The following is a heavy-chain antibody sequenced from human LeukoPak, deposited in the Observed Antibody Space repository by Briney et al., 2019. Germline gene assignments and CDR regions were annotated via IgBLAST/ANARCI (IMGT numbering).Heavy chain of an antibody. V-gene: IGHV1-46*01. CDR3: ARGGSTVTTFYDAFDI. CDR1: GGTPSSYA. CDR2: INPSGGST. Sequence: ASVKVSCKASGGTPSSYAISWVRQAPGQGLEWMGIINPSGGSTSYAQKFQGRVTMTRDMSTSTVYMELSSLRSEDTAVYYCARGGSTVTTFYDAFDIWGQGTMVTVSS. J-gene: IGHJ3*02. D-gene: IGHD4-17*01.